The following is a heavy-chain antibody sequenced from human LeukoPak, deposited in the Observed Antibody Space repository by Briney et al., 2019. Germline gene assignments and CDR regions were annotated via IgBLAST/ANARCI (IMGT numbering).Heavy chain of an antibody. J-gene: IGHJ4*02. CDR2: ISWNRGSI. V-gene: IGHV3-9*01. D-gene: IGHD3-3*01. Sequence: GRALRLSCAASGFTFDDYAMHWVRQARGRGLEGVSGISWNRGSIGYADSVKGRFTISRDNAKNSLYLQMNSLRAEDTALYYCAKSSSPPIWSGYYGDFDYWGQGTLVTVSS. CDR3: AKSSSPPIWSGYYGDFDY. CDR1: GFTFDDYA.